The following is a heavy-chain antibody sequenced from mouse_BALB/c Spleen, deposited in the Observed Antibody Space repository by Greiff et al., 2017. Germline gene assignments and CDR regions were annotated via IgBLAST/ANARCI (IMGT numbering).Heavy chain of an antibody. Sequence: DVKLVESGGGLVKPGGSLKLSCAASGFTFSSYAMSWVRQTPEKRLEWVASISSGGSTYYPDSVKGRFTISRDNARNILYLQMSSLRSEDTAMYYCARGGGYGYYAMDYWGQGTSVTVSS. CDR2: ISSGGST. CDR3: ARGGGYGYYAMDY. CDR1: GFTFSSYA. D-gene: IGHD2-10*02. V-gene: IGHV5-6-5*01. J-gene: IGHJ4*01.